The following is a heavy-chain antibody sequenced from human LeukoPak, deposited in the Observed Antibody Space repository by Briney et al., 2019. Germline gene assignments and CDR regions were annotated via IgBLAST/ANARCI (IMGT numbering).Heavy chain of an antibody. V-gene: IGHV3-48*04. CDR3: ARDCSGGSCYSGWGYYYGMDV. CDR1: GFTFSSYS. CDR2: ISSSSSTI. Sequence: GGSLRLSCAASGFTFSSYSMNWVRQAPGKGLEWVSYISSSSSTIYYTDSVKGRFTISRDNAKNSLYLQMNSLRAEDTAVYSCARDCSGGSCYSGWGYYYGMDVWGHGTTVTVSS. J-gene: IGHJ6*02. D-gene: IGHD2-15*01.